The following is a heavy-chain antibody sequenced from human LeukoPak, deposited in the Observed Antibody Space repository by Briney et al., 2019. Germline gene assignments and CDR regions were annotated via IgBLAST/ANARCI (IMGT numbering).Heavy chain of an antibody. J-gene: IGHJ4*02. CDR1: GFTFSSYA. CDR3: ANTLVAATRDY. CDR2: ITGSGDST. D-gene: IGHD1-26*01. Sequence: GGSLRLSCTVSGFTFSSYAMSWVRQASGKGLEWVSGITGSGDSTYYAESVKGRFTISRDNSRDTLYLQLNSLRAEDTAVYYCANTLVAATRDYWGQGTLVTVSS. V-gene: IGHV3-23*01.